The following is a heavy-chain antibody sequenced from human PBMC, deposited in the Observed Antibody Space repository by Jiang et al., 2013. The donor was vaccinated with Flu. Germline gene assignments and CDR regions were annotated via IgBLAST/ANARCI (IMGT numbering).Heavy chain of an antibody. CDR3: AHRRPGYYFDY. CDR2: IYWDDDK. V-gene: IGHV2-5*02. Sequence: KPTQTLTLTCTFSGFSLSTSEVGVGWIRQPPGKALEWLALIYWDDDKRYSPSLQTRLTITKDTSKNQVVLTMTNMDPVDTATYYCAHRRPGYYFDYWGQGTLVTVSS. CDR1: GFSLSTSEVG. J-gene: IGHJ4*02.